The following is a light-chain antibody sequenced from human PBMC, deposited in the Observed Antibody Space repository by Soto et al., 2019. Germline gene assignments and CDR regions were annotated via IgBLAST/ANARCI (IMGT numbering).Light chain of an antibody. Sequence: QSALTQPASVSGSPGQSITISCTGTSSDIGGDNFVSWYQQHPGKAPKLMIYDVSYRPSGVSNRFSGSKSGNTASLTISGLQADDEAGYYCSSYTSNRNVVFGGGTKLTVL. J-gene: IGLJ2*01. CDR1: SSDIGGDNF. V-gene: IGLV2-14*03. CDR2: DVS. CDR3: SSYTSNRNVV.